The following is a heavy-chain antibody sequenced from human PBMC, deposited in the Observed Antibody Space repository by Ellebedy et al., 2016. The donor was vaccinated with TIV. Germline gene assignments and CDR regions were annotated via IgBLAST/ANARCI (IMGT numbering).Heavy chain of an antibody. CDR2: INGGNGNT. V-gene: IGHV1-3*01. J-gene: IGHJ5*02. CDR3: ARLSRVYDSSGYNWFDP. D-gene: IGHD3-22*01. CDR1: GYTFTTYA. Sequence: AASVKVSCKASGYTFTTYAIHWVRQAPGQGLEWMGWINGGNGNTKYSQKFQGRVTITRDTSASTAYMELSSLRSEDTAVYYCARLSRVYDSSGYNWFDPWGQGTLVTVSS.